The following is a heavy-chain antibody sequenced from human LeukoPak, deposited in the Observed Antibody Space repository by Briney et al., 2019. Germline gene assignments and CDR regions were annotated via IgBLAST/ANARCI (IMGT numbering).Heavy chain of an antibody. Sequence: ASVKVSCKASGGTFSSYAISWVRQAPGQGLEWMGWISAYNGNTNYAQKLQGRVTMTEDTSTDTAYMELSSLRSEDTAVYYCATERIVGATEYWGQGTLVTVSS. J-gene: IGHJ4*02. V-gene: IGHV1-18*01. D-gene: IGHD1-26*01. CDR3: ATERIVGATEY. CDR1: GGTFSSYA. CDR2: ISAYNGNT.